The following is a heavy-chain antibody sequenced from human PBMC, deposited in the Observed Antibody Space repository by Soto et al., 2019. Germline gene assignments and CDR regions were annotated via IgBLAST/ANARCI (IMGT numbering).Heavy chain of an antibody. CDR3: AKDLVGSQDYYDSSGNY. D-gene: IGHD3-22*01. Sequence: PGGSLRLSCAASGFTFSSYAMSWVRQAPGKGLEWVSAISGSGGSTYYADSVKGRFTISRDNSKNTLYLQMNSLRAEDTAVYYCAKDLVGSQDYYDSSGNYWGQGTLVTVSS. CDR2: ISGSGGST. CDR1: GFTFSSYA. J-gene: IGHJ4*02. V-gene: IGHV3-23*01.